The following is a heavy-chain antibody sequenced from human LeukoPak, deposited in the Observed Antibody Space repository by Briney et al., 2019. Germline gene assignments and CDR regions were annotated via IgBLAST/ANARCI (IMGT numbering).Heavy chain of an antibody. CDR1: GGSLSYYY. CDR2: IYYSGST. V-gene: IGHV4-59*08. CDR3: ARRDSSGYYAY. Sequence: SETLSLTCTVSGGSLSYYYWSWIRQPPGKGLEWIGYIYYSGSTSYNPSLKSRVTISVDTSKNQFSLRLSSVTAADTAVYYCARRDSSGYYAYWGQGTLVIVS. D-gene: IGHD3-22*01. J-gene: IGHJ4*02.